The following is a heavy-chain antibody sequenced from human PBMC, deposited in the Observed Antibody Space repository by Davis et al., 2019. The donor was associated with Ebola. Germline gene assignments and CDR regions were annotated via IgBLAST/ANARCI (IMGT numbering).Heavy chain of an antibody. CDR2: IKSSSSAI. J-gene: IGHJ4*02. Sequence: GESLKISCAASGFTFNTYSMNWVRQAPGKGLEWVSYIKSSSSAIYYADSVKGRFTISRDNARNSLYLQMSSLTDEDTAIYYCATGEYSSSWGDYWGQGTLVTVSS. D-gene: IGHD6-13*01. CDR3: ATGEYSSSWGDY. CDR1: GFTFNTYS. V-gene: IGHV3-48*02.